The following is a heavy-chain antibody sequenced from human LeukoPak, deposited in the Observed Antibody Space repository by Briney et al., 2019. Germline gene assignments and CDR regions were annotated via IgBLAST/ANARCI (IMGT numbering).Heavy chain of an antibody. CDR3: ARGGVAAKYYFDY. Sequence: PLGTLSLTCPVSGGSLSSLFWGWIRQPPGEGLEVIGYIYYCGTTNYNPPLRSPVTLSVDPSKNQFSPTLSSVTAADTAVYHCARGGVAAKYYFDYWGARTPGTASP. CDR1: GGSLSSLF. J-gene: IGHJ4*02. D-gene: IGHD3-10*01. CDR2: IYYCGTT. V-gene: IGHV4-59*11.